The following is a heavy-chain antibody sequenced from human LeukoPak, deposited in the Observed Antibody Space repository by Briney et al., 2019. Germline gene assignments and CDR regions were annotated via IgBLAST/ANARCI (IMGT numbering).Heavy chain of an antibody. V-gene: IGHV3-23*01. Sequence: GGSLRLSCAASGFTFSSYAMSWVRQAPGKGLEWVSAISGSSGSTYYADSVKGRFTISRDNSKNTLYLQMNSLRAEDTAVYYCAKGTGWYYYHGMDVWGQGTTVTVSS. CDR1: GFTFSSYA. D-gene: IGHD1-14*01. CDR2: ISGSSGST. CDR3: AKGTGWYYYHGMDV. J-gene: IGHJ6*02.